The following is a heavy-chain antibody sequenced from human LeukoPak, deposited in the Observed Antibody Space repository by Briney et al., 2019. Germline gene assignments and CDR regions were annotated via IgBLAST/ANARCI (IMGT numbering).Heavy chain of an antibody. D-gene: IGHD2-21*01. Sequence: PGGPLRLSCAASGFTFSTYEMNWVRQAPGQGLDWVSYISTSGSAIYYAASVKGRFTISRDNSKNSLYLQMNSLRAEDTALYYCAREGDSNHFDYWGQGILVTVSS. J-gene: IGHJ4*02. CDR2: ISTSGSAI. CDR3: AREGDSNHFDY. CDR1: GFTFSTYE. V-gene: IGHV3-48*03.